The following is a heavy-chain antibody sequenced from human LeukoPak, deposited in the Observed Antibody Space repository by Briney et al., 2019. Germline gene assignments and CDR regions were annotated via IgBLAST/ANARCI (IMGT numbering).Heavy chain of an antibody. CDR3: ARDGEMGTIENYFDY. J-gene: IGHJ4*02. D-gene: IGHD5-24*01. V-gene: IGHV4-39*07. CDR2: MYYSGST. CDR1: DDSISSSRYY. Sequence: SETLSLTCTVSDDSISSSRYYWGWIRQPPGKGLEWIGIMYYSGSTHYNPSLKSRVTISVDTSKNQFSLKLSSVTAADTAVYYCARDGEMGTIENYFDYWGQGTLVTVSS.